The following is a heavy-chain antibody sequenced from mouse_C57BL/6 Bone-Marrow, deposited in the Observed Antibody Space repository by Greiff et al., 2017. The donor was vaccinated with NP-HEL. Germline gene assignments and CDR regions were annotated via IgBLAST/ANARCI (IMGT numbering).Heavy chain of an antibody. V-gene: IGHV1-64*01. CDR3: ARSFAY. CDR2: IHPNSGST. CDR1: SYTFTSYW. J-gene: IGHJ3*01. Sequence: QVQLQQPGAELVKPGASVKLSCTASSYTFTSYWMHWVKQRPGQGLEWIGMIHPNSGSTNYNEKFKSKATLTVDKSSSTAYMQLSSLTSADSAVYYCARSFAYWGQGTLVTVSA.